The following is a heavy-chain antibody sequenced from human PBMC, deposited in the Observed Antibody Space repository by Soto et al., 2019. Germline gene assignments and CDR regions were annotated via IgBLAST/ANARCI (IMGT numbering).Heavy chain of an antibody. J-gene: IGHJ5*02. CDR3: ARHPLAVAGYSHWFEP. CDR2: VYYSGST. Sequence: PSETLSLTCTVSGGSISSYYWSWIRQPPGKGLEWIGYVYYSGSTNYNPSLKSRVTISVDTSKNQFSLKLSSVTAADTAVYYCARHPLAVAGYSHWFEPWGQGTLVTVSS. V-gene: IGHV4-59*01. CDR1: GGSISSYY. D-gene: IGHD6-19*01.